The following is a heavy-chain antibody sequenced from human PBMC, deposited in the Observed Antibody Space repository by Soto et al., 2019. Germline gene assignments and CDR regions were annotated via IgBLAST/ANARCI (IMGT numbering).Heavy chain of an antibody. CDR1: GFTFSSYD. J-gene: IGHJ6*02. CDR3: ARELVLNYYGMDV. CDR2: IGTAGDT. V-gene: IGHV3-13*01. D-gene: IGHD6-13*01. Sequence: PGGSLRLSCAASGFTFSSYDMHWVRQATGKGLEWVSAIGTAGDTYYPGSVKGRFTISRENAKNSLYLQMNSLRDEDTAVYYCARELVLNYYGMDVWGQGTTVTVSS.